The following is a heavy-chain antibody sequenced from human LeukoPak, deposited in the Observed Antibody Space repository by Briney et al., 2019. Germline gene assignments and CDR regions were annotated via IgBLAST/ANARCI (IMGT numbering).Heavy chain of an antibody. V-gene: IGHV3-21*01. CDR2: ISSSSSYI. CDR3: ARDLLEQQLVPKFDY. J-gene: IGHJ4*02. D-gene: IGHD6-13*01. CDR1: GFTVSSNC. Sequence: PGGSLRLSCAASGFTVSSNCMSWVRQAPGKGLEWVSSISSSSSYIYYADSVKGRFTISRDNAKNSLYLQMNSLRAEDTAVYYCARDLLEQQLVPKFDYWGQGTLVTVSS.